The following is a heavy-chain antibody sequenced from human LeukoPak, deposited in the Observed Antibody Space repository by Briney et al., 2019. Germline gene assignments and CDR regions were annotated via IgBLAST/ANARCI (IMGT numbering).Heavy chain of an antibody. V-gene: IGHV1-2*02. CDR2: INPNSGGT. CDR1: GYTFTGYY. CDR3: ARDLGDEAVTTFDY. Sequence: ASVKVSCKASGYTFTGYYTHWVRQAPGQGLEWMGWINPNSGGTNYAQKFQGRVTMTRDTSISTAYMELSRLRSDDTAVYYCARDLGDEAVTTFDYWGQGTLVTVSS. D-gene: IGHD4-11*01. J-gene: IGHJ4*02.